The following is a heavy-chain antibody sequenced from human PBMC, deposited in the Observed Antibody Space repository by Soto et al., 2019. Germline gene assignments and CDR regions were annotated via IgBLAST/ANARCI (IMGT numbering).Heavy chain of an antibody. V-gene: IGHV1-69*12. Sequence: QVQLVQSGAEVKKPGSSVKVSCKASGGTFSSYAISWVRQAPGQGLEWMGGIIPIFGTANYAQKFQCRVTHTAGEYTSTAYMGLSSLRSEYTAEYYCASHTGYNSGIDYWGQGTLVTVSS. CDR2: IIPIFGTA. CDR1: GGTFSSYA. D-gene: IGHD6-19*01. J-gene: IGHJ4*02. CDR3: ASHTGYNSGIDY.